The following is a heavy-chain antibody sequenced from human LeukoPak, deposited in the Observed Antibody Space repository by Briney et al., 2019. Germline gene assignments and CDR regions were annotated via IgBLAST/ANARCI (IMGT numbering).Heavy chain of an antibody. CDR3: ARDTALWTFDI. CDR1: GDSISSGSYY. D-gene: IGHD2-21*02. Sequence: SQTLSLTCTVSGDSISSGSYYWTWIRQPAGKGLEWIGRIYTSGSTINNPSLKNTNYNPSLKSRLTMSVGRSKNQFSLKMTSVTAADTAMYYCARDTALWTFDIWGQGTMVTVSS. V-gene: IGHV4-61*02. J-gene: IGHJ3*02. CDR2: IYTSGSTINNPSLKNT.